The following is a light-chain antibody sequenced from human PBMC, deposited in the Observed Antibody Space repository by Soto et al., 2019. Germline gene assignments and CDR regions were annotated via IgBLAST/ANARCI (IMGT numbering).Light chain of an antibody. CDR2: DVS. J-gene: IGLJ1*01. CDR3: TSYTSSSTLYV. Sequence: QSALTQPASVSGSPGQSITISCTGTSSDVGRFNYVSWYQQHPGKAPKLIIYDVSNRPSGISNHFSGSKSGNTASLTISGLQAEDEADYYCTSYTSSSTLYVFGTWTTVTV. V-gene: IGLV2-14*01. CDR1: SSDVGRFNY.